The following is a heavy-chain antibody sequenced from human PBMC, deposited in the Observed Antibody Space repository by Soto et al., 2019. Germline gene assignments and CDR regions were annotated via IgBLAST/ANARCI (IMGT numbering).Heavy chain of an antibody. V-gene: IGHV3-9*01. D-gene: IGHD6-13*01. CDR3: AKDIYSSSWYLLGGYYGMDV. J-gene: IGHJ6*02. CDR1: GFTFDDYA. Sequence: SLRLSCAASGFTFDDYAMHWVRQAPGKGLEWVSGISWNSGSIGYADSVKGRFTISRDNAKNSLYLQMNSLRAEDTALYYCAKDIYSSSWYLLGGYYGMDVWGQGTTVTVSS. CDR2: ISWNSGSI.